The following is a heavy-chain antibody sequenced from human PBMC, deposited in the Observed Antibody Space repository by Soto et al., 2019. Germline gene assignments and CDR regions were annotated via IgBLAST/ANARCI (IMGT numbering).Heavy chain of an antibody. CDR2: IYYSGST. CDR3: PRQWGDYVCDY. CDR1: DGSISSYY. Sequence: SETLSLICTVSDGSISSYYWSWIRQPPGKGLEWIGYIYYSGSTNYNPSLKSRVTISVYTSKNQFSLKLSSVTAADTAAYYCPRQWGDYVCDYWGQGTLVTVSS. V-gene: IGHV4-59*08. J-gene: IGHJ4*02. D-gene: IGHD3-16*01.